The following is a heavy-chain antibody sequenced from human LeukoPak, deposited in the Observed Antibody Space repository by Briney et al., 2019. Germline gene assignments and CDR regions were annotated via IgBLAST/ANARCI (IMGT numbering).Heavy chain of an antibody. CDR1: GGSFSGYY. CDR2: INHSGST. D-gene: IGHD6-19*01. V-gene: IGHV4-34*01. J-gene: IGHJ4*02. Sequence: SETLSLTCAVYGGSFSGYYWSWIRQPPGKGLEWIGEINHSGSTNYNPSLKSRVTISVDTSKNQFSLKLSSVTAADTAVYYCVGIAVAGTIPSTNGGQGTLDTVSS. CDR3: VGIAVAGTIPSTN.